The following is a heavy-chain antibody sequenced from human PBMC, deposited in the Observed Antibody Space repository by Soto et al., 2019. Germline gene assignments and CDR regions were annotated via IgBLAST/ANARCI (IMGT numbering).Heavy chain of an antibody. CDR2: IYYSGST. Sequence: SETLSLTCTVSGGSVSSGSYYWSWIRQPPGKGLEWIGYIYYSGSTNYNPSLKSRVTISVDTSKNQFSLKLSSVTAADTAVYYCARGDYASSGHYPVDYWGQGTLVTVDS. J-gene: IGHJ4*02. D-gene: IGHD3-22*01. V-gene: IGHV4-61*01. CDR3: ARGDYASSGHYPVDY. CDR1: GGSVSSGSYY.